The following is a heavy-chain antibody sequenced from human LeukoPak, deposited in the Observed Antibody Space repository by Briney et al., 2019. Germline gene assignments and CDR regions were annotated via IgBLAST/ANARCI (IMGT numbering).Heavy chain of an antibody. CDR3: ARRFGLITTRIWFDP. Sequence: SETLSLTCAVYGGSFSGYYWSWIRQPPGKGLEWIGEINHSGSTNYNPSLKSRVTISVDTSKNQFSLKLSSVTAADTAVYYCARRFGLITTRIWFDPWGQGTLVTVSS. J-gene: IGHJ5*02. CDR1: GGSFSGYY. D-gene: IGHD6-6*01. CDR2: INHSGST. V-gene: IGHV4-34*01.